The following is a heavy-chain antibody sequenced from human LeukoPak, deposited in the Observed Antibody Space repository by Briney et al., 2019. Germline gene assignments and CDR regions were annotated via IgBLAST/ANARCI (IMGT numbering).Heavy chain of an antibody. V-gene: IGHV3-23*01. J-gene: IGHJ3*02. D-gene: IGHD2-2*01. Sequence: GRSLRLSCAASGFTFSNYAMHWVRQAPGKGLEWVSAISGSGGSTYYADSVKGRFTISRDNSKNTLYLQMNSLRAEDTAVYYCAKGAVIVVVPAASPATLAFDIWGQGTMVTVSS. CDR3: AKGAVIVVVPAASPATLAFDI. CDR1: GFTFSNYA. CDR2: ISGSGGST.